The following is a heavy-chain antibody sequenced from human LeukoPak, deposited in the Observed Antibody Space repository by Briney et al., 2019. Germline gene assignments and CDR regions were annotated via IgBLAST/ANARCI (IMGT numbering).Heavy chain of an antibody. J-gene: IGHJ4*02. V-gene: IGHV1-69*13. CDR3: ARDAAIFDSRGYYFLW. CDR1: GGTFSGSG. CDR2: IIPIFGTS. Sequence: SVKVSCKASGGTFSGSGISWVRQSPGQGLEWMGGIIPIFGTSNYAQKFQGRVTITADESTSTAYMELTSLRSDDTAIYYCARDAAIFDSRGYYFLWWGQGTLVTVSS. D-gene: IGHD3-22*01.